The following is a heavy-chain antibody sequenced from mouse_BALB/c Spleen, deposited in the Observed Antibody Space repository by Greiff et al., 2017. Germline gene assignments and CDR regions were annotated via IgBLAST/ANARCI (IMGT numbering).Heavy chain of an antibody. J-gene: IGHJ2*01. D-gene: IGHD2-3*01. Sequence: EVKVVESGGGLVQPGGSLKLSCAASGFTFSSYTMSWVRQTPEKRLEWVAYISNGGGSTYYPDTVKGRFTISRDNAKNTLYLQMSSLTSEDTAMYYCARHSPDDGYPSFLDYWGKGTTLTVPS. V-gene: IGHV5-12-2*01. CDR1: GFTFSSYT. CDR2: ISNGGGST. CDR3: ARHSPDDGYPSFLDY.